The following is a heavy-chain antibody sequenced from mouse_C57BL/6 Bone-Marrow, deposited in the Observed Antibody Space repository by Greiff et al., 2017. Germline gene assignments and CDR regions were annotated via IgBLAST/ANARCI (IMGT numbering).Heavy chain of an antibody. D-gene: IGHD2-10*01. CDR1: GYSFTGYY. CDR2: INPSTGGT. V-gene: IGHV1-42*01. J-gene: IGHJ3*01. Sequence: EVHLVESGPELVKPGASVKISCKASGYSFTGYYMNWVKQSPEKSLEWIGEINPSTGGTTYNQKFKAKATLTVDKSSSTAYMQLKSQTSEDSAVYYCARESYLLSFAYWGQGTLVTVSA. CDR3: ARESYLLSFAY.